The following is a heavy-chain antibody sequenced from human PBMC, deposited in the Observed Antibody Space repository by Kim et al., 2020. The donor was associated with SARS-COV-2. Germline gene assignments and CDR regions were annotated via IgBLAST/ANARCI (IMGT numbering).Heavy chain of an antibody. J-gene: IGHJ4*02. V-gene: IGHV4-39*07. D-gene: IGHD3-10*01. Sequence: SETLSLTCTVSGGSISSSSYYWGWIRQPPGKGLEWIGSIYYSGSTYYNPSLKSRVTISVDTSKNQFSLKLSSVTAADTAVYYCARVGLLWFGVPPSYFDYWGQGTLVTVSS. CDR1: GGSISSSSYY. CDR2: IYYSGST. CDR3: ARVGLLWFGVPPSYFDY.